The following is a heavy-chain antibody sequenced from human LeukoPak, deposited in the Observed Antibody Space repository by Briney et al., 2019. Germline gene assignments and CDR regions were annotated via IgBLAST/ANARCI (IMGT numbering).Heavy chain of an antibody. Sequence: GGSLRLSCAAFGFTFSSYSMNWVRQAPGKGLEWVSSISSSSSYIYYADSVKGRFTISRDNAKNSLYLQMNSLRAEDTAVYYCARDHDYGDYALGYWGQGTLVTVSS. D-gene: IGHD4-17*01. CDR3: ARDHDYGDYALGY. V-gene: IGHV3-21*01. CDR2: ISSSSSYI. J-gene: IGHJ4*02. CDR1: GFTFSSYS.